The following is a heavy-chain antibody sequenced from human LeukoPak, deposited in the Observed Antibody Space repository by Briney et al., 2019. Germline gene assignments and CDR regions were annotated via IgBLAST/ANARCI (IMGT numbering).Heavy chain of an antibody. CDR2: ISNGSNDR. Sequence: GGSLRLSCAASGFTFSSYSMSWVRQAPGGGLQWLSYISNGSNDRYYADSVKGRFAISRDNAKNSLYLQMNSLRDEDTAMYYCARTVGGSLDYWGQGTQVTVSS. J-gene: IGHJ4*02. CDR1: GFTFSSYS. CDR3: ARTVGGSLDY. V-gene: IGHV3-48*02. D-gene: IGHD2-15*01.